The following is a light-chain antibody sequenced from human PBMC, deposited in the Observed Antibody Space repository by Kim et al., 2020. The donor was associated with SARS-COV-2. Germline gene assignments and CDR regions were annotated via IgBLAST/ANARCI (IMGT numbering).Light chain of an antibody. CDR2: DAS. J-gene: IGKJ4*01. CDR3: QQSYTTPLT. Sequence: APGGGKGAITCRASQSIENYVNGYQQKQGKAPKLLIHDASTVQSGVPSRFSGARSGTDFTLTISSLQPEDFAVYYCQQSYTTPLTFGGGTNVDIK. V-gene: IGKV1-39*01. CDR1: QSIENY.